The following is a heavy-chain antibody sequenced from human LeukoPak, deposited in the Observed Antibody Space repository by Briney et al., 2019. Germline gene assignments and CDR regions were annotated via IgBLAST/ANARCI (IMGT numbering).Heavy chain of an antibody. CDR3: ARVVGYDSSGYYPWGYMDV. CDR2: ISSSSSYI. D-gene: IGHD3-22*01. CDR1: GFTFSSYS. Sequence: GGSLRLSCAASGFTFSSYSMNWVRQAPGKGLEWVSSISSSSSYIYYADSVKGRFTISRDNVKNSLYLQMNSLRAEDTAVYYCARVVGYDSSGYYPWGYMDVWGKGTTVTVSS. V-gene: IGHV3-21*01. J-gene: IGHJ6*03.